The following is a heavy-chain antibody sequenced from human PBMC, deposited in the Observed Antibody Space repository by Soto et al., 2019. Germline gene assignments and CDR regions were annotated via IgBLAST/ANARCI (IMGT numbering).Heavy chain of an antibody. CDR2: INAANGDT. J-gene: IGHJ5*02. V-gene: IGHV1-3*01. CDR3: VRRHLSATGIDWFDP. CDR1: GYTFTSYG. D-gene: IGHD6-13*01. Sequence: ASVKVSCKASGYTFTSYGIHWVRQAPGQRLEWMGWINAANGDTKYSPKFQGRVTITRDTSASTAYMELSSLRSEDTAVYYCVRRHLSATGIDWFDPWGQGTLGTVSS.